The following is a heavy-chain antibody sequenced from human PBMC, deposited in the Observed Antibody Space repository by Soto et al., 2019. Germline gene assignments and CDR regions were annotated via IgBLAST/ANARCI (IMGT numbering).Heavy chain of an antibody. Sequence: EVQLLESGGGLVQPGGSLSLSCAASGFTFSSYAMSWVRQAPGKGLEWVSAISGSGGSTYYADSVKGRFTISRDNSKNTLYLQMNSLRAEDTAVYYCAKDAGYFGVVAATGFYAYWGQGTLVTVSS. D-gene: IGHD2-15*01. J-gene: IGHJ4*02. CDR2: ISGSGGST. V-gene: IGHV3-23*01. CDR3: AKDAGYFGVVAATGFYAY. CDR1: GFTFSSYA.